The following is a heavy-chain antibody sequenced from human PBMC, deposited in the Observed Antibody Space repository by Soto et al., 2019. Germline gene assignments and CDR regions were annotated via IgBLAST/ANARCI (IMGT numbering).Heavy chain of an antibody. J-gene: IGHJ4*02. CDR1: GFTFSSYA. V-gene: IGHV3-23*01. CDR3: ARAGGTTVTGLWHFDS. D-gene: IGHD4-17*01. Sequence: GGSLRLSCAASGFTFSSYAMSWVRQAPGKGLEWVSAISGSGGSTYYADSVKGRFTISRDNSKNTLYLQMNSLRAEDTAVYYCARAGGTTVTGLWHFDSWGQGTLVTVPQ. CDR2: ISGSGGST.